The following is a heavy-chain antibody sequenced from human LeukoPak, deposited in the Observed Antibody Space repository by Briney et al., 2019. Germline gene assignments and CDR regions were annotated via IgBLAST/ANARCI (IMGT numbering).Heavy chain of an antibody. V-gene: IGHV4-59*08. CDR1: GGSISSYY. Sequence: SETLSLTCTVSGGSISSYYWSWIRQPPGKGLEWIGYIYYSGSTNYNPSLKSRVTISVDTSKNQFSRKLSSVTAADTAVYYCARTLRANFDYWGQGTLVTVSS. CDR3: ARTLRANFDY. CDR2: IYYSGST. J-gene: IGHJ4*02.